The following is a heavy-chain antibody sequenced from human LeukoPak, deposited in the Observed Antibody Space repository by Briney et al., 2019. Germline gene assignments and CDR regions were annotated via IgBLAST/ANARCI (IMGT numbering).Heavy chain of an antibody. Sequence: GGSLRLSCAASGFTFSSYWMSWVRQAPGKGPEWVANIKQDGSEKYYVDSVKGRFTISRDNAKNSLYLQMNSLRAEDTAVYYCARDPSYNADYDGPAGTPWHAFDIWGQGTMVTVSS. J-gene: IGHJ3*02. D-gene: IGHD1-7*01. CDR1: GFTFSSYW. CDR2: IKQDGSEK. CDR3: ARDPSYNADYDGPAGTPWHAFDI. V-gene: IGHV3-7*01.